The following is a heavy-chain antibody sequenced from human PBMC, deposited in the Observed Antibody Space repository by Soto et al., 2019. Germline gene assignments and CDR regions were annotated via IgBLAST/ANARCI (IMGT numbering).Heavy chain of an antibody. CDR1: DGSISSYY. V-gene: IGHV4-59*01. D-gene: IGHD3-10*01. CDR3: ARFTMFRGVIRTDAFDI. Sequence: SETLSLTCTVSDGSISSYYWSWIRQPPGKGLEWIGYIYYSGSTNYNPSLKSRVTISVDTSKNQFSLKLSSVTAADTAVYYCARFTMFRGVIRTDAFDIWGQGTMVTVSS. CDR2: IYYSGST. J-gene: IGHJ3*02.